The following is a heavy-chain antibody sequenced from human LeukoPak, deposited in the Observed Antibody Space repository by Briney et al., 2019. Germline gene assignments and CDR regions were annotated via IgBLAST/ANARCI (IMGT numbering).Heavy chain of an antibody. CDR2: ISGSGGST. Sequence: PGGSLRLSXAASGFTFRSYAMSWVRQTPGKGLEWLSAISGSGGSTYYADSVKGRFTISRDNSKNTLYLQMNSLRAEDTAVYYCAKTIIAARPHYFDYWGQGTLVTVSS. J-gene: IGHJ4*02. D-gene: IGHD6-6*01. V-gene: IGHV3-23*01. CDR1: GFTFRSYA. CDR3: AKTIIAARPHYFDY.